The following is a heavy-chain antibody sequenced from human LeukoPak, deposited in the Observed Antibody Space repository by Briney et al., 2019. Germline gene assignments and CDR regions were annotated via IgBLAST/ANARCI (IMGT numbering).Heavy chain of an antibody. CDR2: IQSGDRT. V-gene: IGHV3-53*01. J-gene: IGHJ4*02. CDR1: GFTVSTDF. CDR3: ANRGF. Sequence: GSLRLSCAASGFTVSTDFMKWVRQAPGKGLEWVSMIQSGDRTYYAASVEGRFTISRDTSKNTLYLQMNSLRAEDTAVYYCANRGFWGQGTLVTVSS.